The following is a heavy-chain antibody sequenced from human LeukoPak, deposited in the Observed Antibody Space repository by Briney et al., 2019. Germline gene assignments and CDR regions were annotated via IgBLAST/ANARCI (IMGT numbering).Heavy chain of an antibody. J-gene: IGHJ4*02. D-gene: IGHD2-2*01. CDR3: AMVLYCSSTSCSFDY. CDR1: GGTFISYA. V-gene: IGHV1-69*13. Sequence: ASVKVSCKASGGTFISYAISWVRQAPGQGLEWMGGIIPIFGTANYAQKFQGRVTITADESTSTAYMELSSLRSEDTAVYYRAMVLYCSSTSCSFDYWGQGTLVTVSS. CDR2: IIPIFGTA.